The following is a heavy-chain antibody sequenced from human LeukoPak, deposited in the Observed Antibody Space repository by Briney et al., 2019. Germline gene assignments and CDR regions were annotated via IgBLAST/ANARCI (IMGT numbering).Heavy chain of an antibody. CDR3: AKGNTGHSSSPCDY. V-gene: IGHV3-23*01. D-gene: IGHD4-23*01. Sequence: GGSLRLSCAASGFTFNNYAMTWVRQAPGKGLEWVSVISAGSTNTYYADSVKGRFTVSRDDSNSILYLQMNSLRAEDTATYYCAKGNTGHSSSPCDYWGQGTLVTVSS. J-gene: IGHJ4*02. CDR1: GFTFNNYA. CDR2: ISAGSTNT.